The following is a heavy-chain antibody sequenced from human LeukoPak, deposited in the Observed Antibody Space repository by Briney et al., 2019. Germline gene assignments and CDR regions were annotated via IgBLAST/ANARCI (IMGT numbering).Heavy chain of an antibody. CDR2: IKQDGSEK. J-gene: IGHJ4*02. CDR1: GFTFSSYW. V-gene: IGHV3-7*01. CDR3: PRSGYSGSYWGGY. D-gene: IGHD1-26*01. Sequence: GGSLRLSCAASGFTFSSYWMSWVRQAPGKGLEWVANIKQDGSEKYYVDSVKGRFTMSRDNAKNSLYLQMNSLRAEDTAVYYCPRSGYSGSYWGGYWGQGTQVTVAS.